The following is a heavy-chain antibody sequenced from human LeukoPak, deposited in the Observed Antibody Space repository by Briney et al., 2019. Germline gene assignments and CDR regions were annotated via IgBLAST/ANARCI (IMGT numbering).Heavy chain of an antibody. V-gene: IGHV3-74*01. Sequence: GGSLRLSCAPSGFTFSSYWMHWVRQAPGKGVVLVSRINSDGRSTTYADSVKGRFTISRHNAKNSLYLQMNSLRAEDTAVYYCARVTTVVTGFDYWGQGPLVTVSS. CDR3: ARVTTVVTGFDY. CDR2: INSDGRST. J-gene: IGHJ4*02. CDR1: GFTFSSYW. D-gene: IGHD4-23*01.